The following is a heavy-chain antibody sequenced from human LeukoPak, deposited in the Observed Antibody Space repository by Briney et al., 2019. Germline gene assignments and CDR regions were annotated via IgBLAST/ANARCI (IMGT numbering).Heavy chain of an antibody. CDR3: ARGGPASRYNWSDP. CDR1: GFTFSSYS. V-gene: IGHV3-21*01. CDR2: ISSSSSYI. J-gene: IGHJ5*02. D-gene: IGHD2-15*01. Sequence: PGGSLRLSCAASGFTFSSYSTNWVRQAPGKGLEWVSSISSSSSYIYYADSVKGRFTISRDNAKNSLYLQMNSLRAEDTAVYYCARGGPASRYNWSDPWGQGTLVTVSS.